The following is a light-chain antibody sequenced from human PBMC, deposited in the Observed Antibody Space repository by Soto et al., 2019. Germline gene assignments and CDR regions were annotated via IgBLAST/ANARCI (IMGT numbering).Light chain of an antibody. J-gene: IGKJ2*01. CDR3: QQYYSTPYT. Sequence: DIVMTQSPDSLAVSLGERATINCKSSQSVLYTSNNKNYLAWYQQKPRQPPKLLIYCASTRESGVPDRFSGSGSGTDFTLTISSLQAEDVAVYYCQQYYSTPYTFGQGTNLEIK. CDR1: QSVLYTSNNKNY. V-gene: IGKV4-1*01. CDR2: CAS.